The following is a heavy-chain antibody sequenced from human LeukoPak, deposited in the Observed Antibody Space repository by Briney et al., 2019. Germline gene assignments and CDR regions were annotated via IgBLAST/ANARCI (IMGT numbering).Heavy chain of an antibody. Sequence: GGSLRLSCAASGFTFSSYGMHWVRQAPGKGLEWVSYISSSGSTIYYADSVKGRFTISRDNAKNSLYLQMNSLRAEDTAVYYCARTEIGDREFDYWGQGTLVTVSS. D-gene: IGHD2-21*01. V-gene: IGHV3-48*04. CDR3: ARTEIGDREFDY. CDR1: GFTFSSYG. CDR2: ISSSGSTI. J-gene: IGHJ4*02.